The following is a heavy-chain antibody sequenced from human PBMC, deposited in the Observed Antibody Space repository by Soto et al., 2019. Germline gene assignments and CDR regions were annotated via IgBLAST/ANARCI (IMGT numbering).Heavy chain of an antibody. Sequence: EAQLLGSGGGLVQPGGSLRLSCAASGFTFSSYAMSWVRQAPGKGLEWVSLISTSGNSTYYADSVKGRFTISRDNSKNTLYLQMNSLRGEDTAVYYCAKDLDYYDSSGPFDYWGQGTLVTVSS. J-gene: IGHJ4*02. CDR3: AKDLDYYDSSGPFDY. CDR1: GFTFSSYA. V-gene: IGHV3-23*01. D-gene: IGHD3-22*01. CDR2: ISTSGNST.